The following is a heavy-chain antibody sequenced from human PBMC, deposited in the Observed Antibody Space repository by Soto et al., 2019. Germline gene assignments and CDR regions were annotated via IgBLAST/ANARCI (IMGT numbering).Heavy chain of an antibody. D-gene: IGHD3-10*01. V-gene: IGHV1-69*01. CDR2: IIPIFGTA. Sequence: SCKASGGTFSSYAISWARQAPGQGLEWMGGIIPIFGTANYAQKFQGRVTITADESTSTAYMELSSLRSEDTAVYYCARGGWLGELLYFDYWGQGTLVTVSS. CDR1: GGTFSSYA. J-gene: IGHJ4*02. CDR3: ARGGWLGELLYFDY.